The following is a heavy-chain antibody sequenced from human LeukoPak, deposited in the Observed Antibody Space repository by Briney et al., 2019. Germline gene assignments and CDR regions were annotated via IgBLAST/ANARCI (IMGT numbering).Heavy chain of an antibody. CDR1: GCTLTSYG. Sequence: GASVKVSCKASGCTLTSYGISWVRQAPGQGLEWMGWISVCSGNTNYAQKLQGRVTLTTDTSTSTAYMELGSLRSDDTAVYYCARDADGVIDYWGQGTLVTVSS. CDR3: ARDADGVIDY. V-gene: IGHV1-18*01. CDR2: ISVCSGNT. J-gene: IGHJ4*02. D-gene: IGHD3-10*01.